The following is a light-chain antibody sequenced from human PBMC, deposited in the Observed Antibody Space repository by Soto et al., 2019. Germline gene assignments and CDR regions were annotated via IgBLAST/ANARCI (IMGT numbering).Light chain of an antibody. CDR2: AAS. Sequence: DIQMTQSPSSLSASVGDRVTITCRASQSISTFLNWYQQKPGKAPKLLIYAASTLQTGVPSRYSGSGSGTDFTLTISNLQPEDFATYYCHQTDTIPETFGHGTKVEIK. V-gene: IGKV1-39*01. CDR3: HQTDTIPET. CDR1: QSISTF. J-gene: IGKJ1*01.